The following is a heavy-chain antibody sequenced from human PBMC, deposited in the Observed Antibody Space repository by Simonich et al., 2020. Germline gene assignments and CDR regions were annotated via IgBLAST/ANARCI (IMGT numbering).Heavy chain of an antibody. CDR1: GFTFSSYW. CDR2: INSNGSST. J-gene: IGHJ3*02. V-gene: IGHV3-74*01. D-gene: IGHD7-27*01. CDR3: ANSWGSGAFDI. Sequence: EVQLVESGGGLVQPGGSLRLSCAASGFTFSSYWMHWVRQAPGKGLVWVSSINSNGSSTSYADSVKGRFTISRDNAKTTLYLQMNSLRAEDTAVYYCANSWGSGAFDIWGQGTMVTVSS.